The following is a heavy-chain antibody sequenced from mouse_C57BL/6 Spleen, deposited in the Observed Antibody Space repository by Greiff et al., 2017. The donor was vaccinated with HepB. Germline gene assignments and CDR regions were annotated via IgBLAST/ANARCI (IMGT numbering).Heavy chain of an antibody. V-gene: IGHV1-82*01. Sequence: VQGVESGPELVKPGASVKISCKASGYAFSSSWMNWVKQRPGKGLEWIGRIYPGDGDTNYNGKFKGKATLTADKSSSTAYMQLSSLTSEDSAVYFCARDDYPHWEFDVWGTGTTVTVSS. CDR3: ARDDYPHWEFDV. J-gene: IGHJ1*03. CDR2: IYPGDGDT. D-gene: IGHD2-4*01. CDR1: GYAFSSSW.